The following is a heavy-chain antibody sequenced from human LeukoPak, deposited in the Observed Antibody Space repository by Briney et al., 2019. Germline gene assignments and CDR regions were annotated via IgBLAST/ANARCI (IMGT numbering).Heavy chain of an antibody. CDR2: ISSSSSYI. CDR3: ARVLGVQESEYYFDY. D-gene: IGHD6-19*01. V-gene: IGHV3-21*01. J-gene: IGHJ4*02. CDR1: GFTFSSYS. Sequence: GGSLRLSCAASGFTFSSYSMNWVRQAPGKGLEWVSSISSSSSYIYYADSVKGRFTISRDNAKNSLYLKMNSLRAEDTAVYHCARVLGVQESEYYFDYWGQGTLVTVSS.